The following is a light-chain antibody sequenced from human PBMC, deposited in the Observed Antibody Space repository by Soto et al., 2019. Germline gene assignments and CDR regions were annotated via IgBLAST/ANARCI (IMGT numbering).Light chain of an antibody. V-gene: IGLV1-44*01. CDR3: AAWDDSLNALV. CDR2: SNT. Sequence: QAVVTQPPSASGTTGQRVTVSCSGSSSNIGSNTVSWYQQLPGTAPKLLIYSNTQRPSGVPDRFSGSKSDTSASLAISGLQSEDEADYYCAAWDDSLNALVFGTGTKLTVL. J-gene: IGLJ1*01. CDR1: SSNIGSNT.